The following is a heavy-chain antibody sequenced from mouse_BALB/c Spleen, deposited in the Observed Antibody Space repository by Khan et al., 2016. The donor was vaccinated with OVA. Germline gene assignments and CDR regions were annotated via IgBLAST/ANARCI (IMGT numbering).Heavy chain of an antibody. V-gene: IGHV1-69*02. CDR3: ARSFHYGSSTWFAY. Sequence: VQLQESGAELVKPGASVKLSCTASGYPLTSYWLHWVKQRPGQGLEWIGEIDPSDSYTNYNQKFKGKATLTLDKSSSTTYMQLSSLTSEDSAVXYCARSFHYGSSTWFAYWGQGTLVTVSA. CDR1: GYPLTSYW. D-gene: IGHD1-1*01. CDR2: IDPSDSYT. J-gene: IGHJ3*01.